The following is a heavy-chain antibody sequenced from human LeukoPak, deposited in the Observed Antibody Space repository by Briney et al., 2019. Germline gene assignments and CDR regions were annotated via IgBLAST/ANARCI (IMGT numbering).Heavy chain of an antibody. J-gene: IGHJ4*02. Sequence: PSQTLSLTCTVSGGSVSSSNFYWAWIRQPPGKGLEWAASIYYTGNTFYNPSLKSRGTLSLDTSKNQFSLKLTSVTAADTAVYYCVSLYGSGTYYPSDYWGQGTLVTVSS. D-gene: IGHD3-10*01. CDR3: VSLYGSGTYYPSDY. CDR1: GGSVSSSNFY. CDR2: IYYTGNT. V-gene: IGHV4-39*07.